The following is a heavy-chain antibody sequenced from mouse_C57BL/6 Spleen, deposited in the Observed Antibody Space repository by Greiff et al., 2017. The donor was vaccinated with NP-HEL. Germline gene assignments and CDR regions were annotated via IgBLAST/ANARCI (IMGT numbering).Heavy chain of an antibody. CDR2: ISYDGSN. D-gene: IGHD1-1*01. CDR3: ARRGTTVVPYWYFDV. CDR1: GYSITSGYY. V-gene: IGHV3-6*01. J-gene: IGHJ1*03. Sequence: EVKLMESGPGLVKPSQSLSLTCSVTGYSITSGYYWNWIRQFPGNKLEWMGYISYDGSNNYNPSLKNRISITRDTSKNQFFLKLNSVTTEDTATYYCARRGTTVVPYWYFDVWGTGTTVTVSS.